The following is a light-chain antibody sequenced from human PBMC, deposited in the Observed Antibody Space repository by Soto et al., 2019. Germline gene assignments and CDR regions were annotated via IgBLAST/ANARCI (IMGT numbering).Light chain of an antibody. CDR3: GAWDDSLNGWV. V-gene: IGLV1-44*01. CDR1: SSNLGSNS. J-gene: IGLJ3*02. Sequence: QSVLTQPPSASGTPGQRVTISCSGSSSNLGSNSVNWYQQVPGTAPKLLISSDNQRPSGVPDRFSGSQSGTSASLAISGLQSEDEAHYHCGAWDDSLNGWVFGGGTKLTVL. CDR2: SDN.